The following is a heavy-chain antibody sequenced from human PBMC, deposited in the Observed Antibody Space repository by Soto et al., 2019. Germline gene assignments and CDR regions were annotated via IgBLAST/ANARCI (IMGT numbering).Heavy chain of an antibody. D-gene: IGHD3-22*01. J-gene: IGHJ4*02. V-gene: IGHV1-69*13. Sequence: GASVKVSCKASGGTFSSYAISWVRQAPGQGLEWMGGIIPIFGTANYAQKFQGRVTITADESTSTAYMELSSLRSEDMAVYYCARVYYYDSSGYGNDYWGQGTLVTVSS. CDR3: ARVYYYDSSGYGNDY. CDR1: GGTFSSYA. CDR2: IIPIFGTA.